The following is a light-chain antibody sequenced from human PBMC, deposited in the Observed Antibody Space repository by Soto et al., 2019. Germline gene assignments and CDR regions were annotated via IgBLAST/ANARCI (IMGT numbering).Light chain of an antibody. Sequence: QSVLTQPASVSGSPGQSITISSTGTSSDVGGYNYVSWYQQHPGKDPKLMIYDVSDRPSGVSNRFSGSKSGSTASLTISRLQAEDEADYYCSSYTSSNTYVFGTGTKVTVL. CDR1: SSDVGGYNY. CDR2: DVS. J-gene: IGLJ1*01. CDR3: SSYTSSNTYV. V-gene: IGLV2-14*01.